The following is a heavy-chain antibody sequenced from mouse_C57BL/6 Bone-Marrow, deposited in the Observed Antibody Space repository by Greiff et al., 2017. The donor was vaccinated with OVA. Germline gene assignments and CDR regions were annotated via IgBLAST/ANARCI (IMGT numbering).Heavy chain of an antibody. J-gene: IGHJ2*01. V-gene: IGHV1-69*01. CDR3: ARYSYYVDY. CDR1: GYTFTSYW. CDR2: IDPSDSYT. Sequence: QVQLKQPGAELVMPGASVKLSCKASGYTFTSYWMHWVKQRPGQGLEWIGEIDPSDSYTNYNQKFKGKSTLTVDKSSSTAYMQLSSLTSEDSAVYYCARYSYYVDYWGQGTTLTVSS.